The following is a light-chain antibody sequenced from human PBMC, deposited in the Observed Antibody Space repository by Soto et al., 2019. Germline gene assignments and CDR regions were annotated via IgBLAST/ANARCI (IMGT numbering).Light chain of an antibody. V-gene: IGLV2-14*03. J-gene: IGLJ1*01. CDR3: NSYTSSSTYV. CDR2: DVT. CDR1: SSDVGGFNY. Sequence: HSALTQPASVSGSPGQSITISCTGTSSDVGGFNYVSWYQQHPGKAPKLMIYDVTNRPSGVSYHFSGSKSGNTASLTISGLQAEDEADYYCNSYTSSSTYVFGTGTKVTVL.